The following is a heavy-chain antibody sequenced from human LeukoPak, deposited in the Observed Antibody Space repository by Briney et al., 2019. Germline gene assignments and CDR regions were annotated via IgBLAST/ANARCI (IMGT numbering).Heavy chain of an antibody. D-gene: IGHD6-19*01. CDR2: INHSGST. Sequence: SSETLSLTCAVYGGSFSGYYWSWIRQPPGKGLEWIGEINHSGSTNYNPSLKSRVTISVDTSKNQFSLKLSSVTAADTAVYYCARLIRGQWQGFDYWGQGTLVTVSS. V-gene: IGHV4-34*01. CDR3: ARLIRGQWQGFDY. J-gene: IGHJ4*02. CDR1: GGSFSGYY.